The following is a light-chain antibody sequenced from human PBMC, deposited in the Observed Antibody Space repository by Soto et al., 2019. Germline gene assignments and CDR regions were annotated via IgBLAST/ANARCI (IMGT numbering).Light chain of an antibody. CDR2: DAS. CDR3: QQYNSYPPLT. Sequence: DIQITQSPSTLSASVGDRVTITCRASQSISSWLAWYQQKPGKAPKLLIYDASSLESGVPSRFSGSGSGTEFTLTISSLQPDDFATYYCQQYNSYPPLTFGGGTKVDI. J-gene: IGKJ4*01. V-gene: IGKV1-5*01. CDR1: QSISSW.